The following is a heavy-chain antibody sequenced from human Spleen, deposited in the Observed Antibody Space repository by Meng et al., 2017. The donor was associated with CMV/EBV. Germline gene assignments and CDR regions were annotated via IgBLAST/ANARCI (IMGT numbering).Heavy chain of an antibody. Sequence: GESLKISCTASGYSFSAYSMHWVRQVPGKGLQWVAHISSDGSEKYYADSLKGRIAVSRDNSRSTLYLQMDRLRPDDTAVYFCARDVRRALVNRDLWGRGTLVTVSS. J-gene: IGHJ5*02. CDR1: GYSFSAYS. V-gene: IGHV3-30*17. CDR3: ARDVRRALVNRDL. CDR2: ISSDGSEK. D-gene: IGHD5-18*01.